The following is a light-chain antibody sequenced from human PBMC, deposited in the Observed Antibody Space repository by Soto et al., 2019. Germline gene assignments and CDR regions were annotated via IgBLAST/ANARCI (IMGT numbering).Light chain of an antibody. CDR2: ATS. V-gene: IGKV3-20*01. J-gene: IGKJ2*03. Sequence: EIVLTQSPGTLSLSPGDRVTLSCRASQSVSTNYFSCYQQKPGQAPRLLIYATSSRAVGIPDRFSGSGSGTDFTLTISRLEPEDFAMYYCQQYGDYNSPRYSFGQGTRLEI. CDR1: QSVSTNY. CDR3: QQYGDYNSPRYS.